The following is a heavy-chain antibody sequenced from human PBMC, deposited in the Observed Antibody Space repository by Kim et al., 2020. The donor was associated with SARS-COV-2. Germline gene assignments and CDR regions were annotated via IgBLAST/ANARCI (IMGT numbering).Heavy chain of an antibody. CDR3: ARVGSKSWVRGFEFESRREADY. V-gene: IGHV1-18*01. Sequence: ASVKVSCKASGYTFTSYGISWVRQAPGQGLEWMGWISAYNGNTNYAQKLQGRVTMTTDTSTSTAYMELRSLRSDDTAVYYCARVGSKSWVRGFEFESRREADYWGQGTLVTVSS. CDR2: ISAYNGNT. J-gene: IGHJ4*02. CDR1: GYTFTSYG. D-gene: IGHD3-10*01.